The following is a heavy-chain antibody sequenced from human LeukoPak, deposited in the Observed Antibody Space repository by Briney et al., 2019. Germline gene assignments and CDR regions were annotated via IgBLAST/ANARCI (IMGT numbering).Heavy chain of an antibody. D-gene: IGHD2-15*01. CDR2: ISKNSGYM. V-gene: IGHV3-21*01. CDR3: ARSSMVDANDAFDI. J-gene: IGHJ3*02. CDR1: GFTFGSYS. Sequence: GFLRLFCAASGFTFGSYSMNLVRQAPGKGLPWVSSISKNSGYMYYIDSVKGRFTISRDNAKNSMYLQMNSVRADDTAVYYCARSSMVDANDAFDIWGQGTMVTVSS.